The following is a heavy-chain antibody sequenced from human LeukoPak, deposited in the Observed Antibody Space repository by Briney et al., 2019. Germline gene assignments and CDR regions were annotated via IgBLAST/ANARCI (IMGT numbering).Heavy chain of an antibody. J-gene: IGHJ4*02. CDR3: AKEGVIAARLDYFDY. D-gene: IGHD6-6*01. V-gene: IGHV3-23*01. CDR1: RFTFSSYG. CDR2: ISGSGGST. Sequence: GGSLRLSCAASRFTFSSYGMSWVRQAPGKGLEWVSGISGSGGSTYYADSVKGRFTISRDNSKNTLYLQMNSLRAEDTAVYYCAKEGVIAARLDYFDYWGQGTLVTVSS.